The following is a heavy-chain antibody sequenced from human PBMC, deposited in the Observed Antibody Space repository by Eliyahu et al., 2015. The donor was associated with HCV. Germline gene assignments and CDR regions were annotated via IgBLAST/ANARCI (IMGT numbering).Heavy chain of an antibody. Sequence: EVQLVESGGGLVXPGGSLRLXCAASGFXFXXYSMNWVRQAPGKGLEWVSSISSSSSYIYYADSVKGRFTISRDNAKNSLYLQMNSLRAEDTAVYYCARESSSWDYYYYGMDVWGQGTTVTVSS. CDR1: GFXFXXYS. D-gene: IGHD6-13*01. CDR2: ISSSSSYI. J-gene: IGHJ6*02. V-gene: IGHV3-21*01. CDR3: ARESSSWDYYYYGMDV.